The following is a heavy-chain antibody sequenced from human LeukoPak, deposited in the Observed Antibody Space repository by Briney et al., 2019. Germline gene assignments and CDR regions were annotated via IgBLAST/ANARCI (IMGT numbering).Heavy chain of an antibody. CDR1: GFTFSSYA. Sequence: PGGSLRLSCAASGFTFSSYAMSWVRQAPGKGLEWVSAISGSGGSTYYADSVKGRFTISRDNSKNTLYLQMNSLRAEGTAVYYCAKGVDIVVVPAAMDYGMDVWGQGTTVTVSS. CDR3: AKGVDIVVVPAAMDYGMDV. D-gene: IGHD2-2*01. CDR2: ISGSGGST. V-gene: IGHV3-23*01. J-gene: IGHJ6*02.